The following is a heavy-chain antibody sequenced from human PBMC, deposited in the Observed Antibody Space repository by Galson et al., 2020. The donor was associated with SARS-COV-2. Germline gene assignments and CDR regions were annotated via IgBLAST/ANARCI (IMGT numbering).Heavy chain of an antibody. CDR2: INHSGST. J-gene: IGHJ6*03. D-gene: IGHD2-2*01. Sequence: ETLSLTCAVYGGSFSGYYWSWIHQPPGKGLEWIGEINHSGSTNYNPSLKSRVTISVDTSKNQFSLKLSSVTAADTAVYYCAREVVGRYCSSTSCYPHVADYYYYYMDVWGKGTTVTVSS. CDR1: GGSFSGYY. V-gene: IGHV4-34*01. CDR3: AREVVGRYCSSTSCYPHVADYYYYYMDV.